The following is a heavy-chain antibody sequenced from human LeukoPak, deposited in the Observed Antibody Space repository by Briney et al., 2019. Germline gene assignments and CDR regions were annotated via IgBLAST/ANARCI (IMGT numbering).Heavy chain of an antibody. CDR1: GSTFSSYG. V-gene: IGHV3-30*18. CDR2: ISVGGTNK. D-gene: IGHD3-3*01. J-gene: IGHJ4*02. Sequence: PRGSRRPSCAAPGSTFSSYGMHWVRQAPGKGMEWSAVISVGGTNKSYAASVKGRFTISRDNSKNKLYLQMNSLRAEDTAVYYCAKDLNYGFWSDLGNWGQGTLVTVSA. CDR3: AKDLNYGFWSDLGN.